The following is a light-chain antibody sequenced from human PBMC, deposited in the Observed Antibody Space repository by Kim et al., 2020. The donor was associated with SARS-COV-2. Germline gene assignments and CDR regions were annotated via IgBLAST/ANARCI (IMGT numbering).Light chain of an antibody. V-gene: IGKV1-17*03. CDR3: LQHNTYPIT. CDR2: ASS. Sequence: DIQMTQSPSAMSASVGDRVTITCRAGQDISNYLAWVQQKPGKPPKRLIYASSTLQSGVPSRFSGSGSGTEFTLTISSLQPEDFATYYCLQHNTYPITFGQGTRLEIK. J-gene: IGKJ5*01. CDR1: QDISNY.